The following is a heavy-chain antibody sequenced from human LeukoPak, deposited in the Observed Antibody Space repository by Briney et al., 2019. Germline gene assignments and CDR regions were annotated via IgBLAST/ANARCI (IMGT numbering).Heavy chain of an antibody. CDR3: ARARVLLWFGNGPFDY. Sequence: PSETLSLTCTVSGGSISSGDYYWSWIRQPQGKGLEWIEYIYYSGSTYYNPSLKSRVTISVDRSKNQFSLKLSSVTAADTAVYYCARARVLLWFGNGPFDYWGQGTLVTVSS. D-gene: IGHD3-10*01. CDR2: IYYSGST. J-gene: IGHJ4*02. V-gene: IGHV4-30-4*01. CDR1: GGSISSGDYY.